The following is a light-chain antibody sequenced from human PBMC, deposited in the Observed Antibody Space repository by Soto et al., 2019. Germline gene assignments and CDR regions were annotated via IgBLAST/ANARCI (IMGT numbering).Light chain of an antibody. Sequence: EIVLTQSPGTLSLSPGERATLSCRASQSVSSNYLAWYQQKPGQAPRLLIYGASSRATGIPDRFSGSGSGTDFTLTISRLEPEDFAVYYCQQYGNSVFTFGPGTKLDIK. CDR3: QQYGNSVFT. J-gene: IGKJ3*01. CDR2: GAS. CDR1: QSVSSNY. V-gene: IGKV3-20*01.